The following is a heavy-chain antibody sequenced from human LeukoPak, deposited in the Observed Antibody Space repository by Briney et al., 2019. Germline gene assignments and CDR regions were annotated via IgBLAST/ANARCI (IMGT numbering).Heavy chain of an antibody. Sequence: ASVKVSCKASGFTFTAYYMHWVRQAPGQGLEWMGWINPDSGDTNHAQKFQGRVTMTRDTSISTAYMDLNRLRSDDTAVYYCTRGRAATGIFWFDPWGQGTLVTVSS. V-gene: IGHV1-2*02. CDR2: INPDSGDT. D-gene: IGHD6-13*01. CDR1: GFTFTAYY. CDR3: TRGRAATGIFWFDP. J-gene: IGHJ5*02.